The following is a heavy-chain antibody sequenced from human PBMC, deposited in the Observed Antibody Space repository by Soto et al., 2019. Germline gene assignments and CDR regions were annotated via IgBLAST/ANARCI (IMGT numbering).Heavy chain of an antibody. CDR3: AKPSNTATYAMDV. CDR1: GYNFTSYW. J-gene: IGHJ6*02. CDR2: XXPGVSXT. D-gene: IGHD5-18*01. V-gene: IGHV5-51*01. Sequence: GESPKISCKGSGYNFTSYWICWVRQMPGKGLEXMGXXXPGVSXTXXXXXXQGQVTISADKSISTAYLQWSSLKASDTAMYYCAKPSNTATYAMDVWGQGTTVTSP.